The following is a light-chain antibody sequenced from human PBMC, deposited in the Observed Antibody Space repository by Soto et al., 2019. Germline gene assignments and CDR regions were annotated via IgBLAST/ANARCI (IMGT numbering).Light chain of an antibody. J-gene: IGKJ1*01. CDR3: QQYNNWPRT. Sequence: EIVLTQSPATLSLSPGERATLSCRASQNINRYLAWYHQKPGQAPRLLIYGASTRATGIPARFSGSGSGTDFTLTISSLQFEDFAVYYCQQYNNWPRTFGQGTKVDI. CDR2: GAS. CDR1: QNINRY. V-gene: IGKV3-15*01.